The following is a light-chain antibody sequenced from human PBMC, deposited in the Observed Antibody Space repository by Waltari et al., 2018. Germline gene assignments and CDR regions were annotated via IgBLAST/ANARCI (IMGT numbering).Light chain of an antibody. CDR2: GAY. V-gene: IGKV3-20*01. CDR3: QHHVRLPAT. J-gene: IGKJ1*01. Sequence: CRAGQSVNTYLAWYQQKPGQAPRLLIYGAYTRAAGIPDRFSGSGFGTDFSLTISRLEAEDFAVYYCQHHVRLPATFGQGTKVEIK. CDR1: QSVNTY.